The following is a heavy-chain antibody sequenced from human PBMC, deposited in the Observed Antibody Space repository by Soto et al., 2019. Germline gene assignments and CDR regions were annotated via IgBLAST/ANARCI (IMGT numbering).Heavy chain of an antibody. CDR2: INIYSGDA. Sequence: QVRLEQSGPEVKKTGASVKVSCKASGYTFTSYGISWVRQAPGQGLEWMGWINIYSGDANYAQSFQDRVTMTRDTSTNTVYMEMRTLRSDDTAVYYCARALYCYDNSGLAYWGQGTLVTVSS. CDR3: ARALYCYDNSGLAY. D-gene: IGHD3-22*01. V-gene: IGHV1-18*01. CDR1: GYTFTSYG. J-gene: IGHJ4*02.